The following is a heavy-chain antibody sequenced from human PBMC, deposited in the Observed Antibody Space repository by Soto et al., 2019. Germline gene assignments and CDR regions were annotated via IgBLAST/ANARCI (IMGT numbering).Heavy chain of an antibody. Sequence: SETLSLTCTVSGGSISSYYWSWIRQPPGKGLEWIGYIYYSGSTNYNPSLKSRVTISVDTSKNQFSLKLSSVTAADTAVYYCARERPKPLKDMVRGVTHYYYYYMDVWGKGTTVTVSS. D-gene: IGHD3-10*01. CDR3: ARERPKPLKDMVRGVTHYYYYYMDV. CDR2: IYYSGST. V-gene: IGHV4-59*01. J-gene: IGHJ6*03. CDR1: GGSISSYY.